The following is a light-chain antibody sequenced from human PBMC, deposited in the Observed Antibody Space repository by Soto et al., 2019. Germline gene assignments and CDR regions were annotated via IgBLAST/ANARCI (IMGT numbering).Light chain of an antibody. Sequence: EIVLTQSPAILSMSPAERATLSCRASQSVSSYFAWYQQKPGQAPRLLIYDASNRATGVPARFSGSGSGTDFTLTISSLEPEDFAVYYCQQRRYWPVTFGQGTKVEIK. CDR1: QSVSSY. CDR2: DAS. CDR3: QQRRYWPVT. V-gene: IGKV3-11*01. J-gene: IGKJ1*01.